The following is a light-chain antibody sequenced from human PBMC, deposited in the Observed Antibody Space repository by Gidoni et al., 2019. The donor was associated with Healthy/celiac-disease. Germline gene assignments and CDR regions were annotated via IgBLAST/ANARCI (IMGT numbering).Light chain of an antibody. CDR3: QQLNSYPLT. Sequence: DIQLTQSPSFLSASVGDRVPITCRASQGISSYLAWYQQKPGKAPKLLNYAASTLQSGVPSRFSGRGSGTEFTITISSLQPEDFATYYWQQLNSYPLTFGGGTKVEIK. J-gene: IGKJ4*01. CDR1: QGISSY. CDR2: AAS. V-gene: IGKV1-9*01.